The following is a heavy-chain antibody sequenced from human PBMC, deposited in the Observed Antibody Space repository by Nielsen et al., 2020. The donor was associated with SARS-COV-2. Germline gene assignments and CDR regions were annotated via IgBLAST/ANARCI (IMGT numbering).Heavy chain of an antibody. CDR1: GGSISSGGYY. J-gene: IGHJ6*03. CDR3: ARDVQGGRLTYYYYMTS. CDR2: IYYSGST. V-gene: IGHV4-31*03. D-gene: IGHD1-1*01. Sequence: SETLSLTCTVSGGSISSGGYYWSWIRQHPGKGLEWIGYIYYSGSTYYNPSLKSRVTISVDTSKNQFSLKLSSVTAADTAVYYCARDVQGGRLTYYYYMTSGAKGPRSPSP.